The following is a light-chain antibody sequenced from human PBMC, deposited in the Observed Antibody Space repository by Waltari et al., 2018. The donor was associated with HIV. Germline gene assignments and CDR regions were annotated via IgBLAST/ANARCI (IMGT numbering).Light chain of an antibody. J-gene: IGKJ3*01. CDR2: RAS. CDR3: QQYSVDFYT. CDR1: QYISGW. Sequence: DIRMTQSPSTLSASVGDRVTITCRASQYISGWLAWYQQRPGKAPRLLIYRASNLEFGVSPRFSGGGSGTEFSLTIAGLQPDDFATYYCQQYSVDFYTFGQGTKV. V-gene: IGKV1-5*03.